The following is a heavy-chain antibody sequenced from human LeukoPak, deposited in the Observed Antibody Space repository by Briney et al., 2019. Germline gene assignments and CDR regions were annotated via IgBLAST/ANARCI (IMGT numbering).Heavy chain of an antibody. CDR2: IIPIFGTA. V-gene: IGHV1-69*06. CDR1: GGTFSSYA. D-gene: IGHD3-10*01. CDR3: ARVARGSGSYYLDYYYYYMDV. Sequence: SVKVSCKASGGTFSSYAISWVRQAPGQGLEWMGGIIPIFGTANYAQKFQGRVTITADKSTSTAYMELSSLRSEDTAVYYCARVARGSGSYYLDYYYYYMDVWGKGTTVTVSS. J-gene: IGHJ6*03.